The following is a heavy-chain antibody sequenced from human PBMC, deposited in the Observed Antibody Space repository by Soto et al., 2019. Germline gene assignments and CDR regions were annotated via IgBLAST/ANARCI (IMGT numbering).Heavy chain of an antibody. D-gene: IGHD3-22*01. V-gene: IGHV5-10-1*01. Sequence: GESLKIPCKGSGYSFAGYWITWVRQKPGKGLEWMGRIDPSDSQTYYSPSFRGHVTISVTKSITTVSLQWSSLRASDTAMYYCARQIYDSDTGPNFQYYFDSWGQGTPVTVSS. CDR3: ARQIYDSDTGPNFQYYFDS. J-gene: IGHJ4*02. CDR1: GYSFAGYW. CDR2: IDPSDSQT.